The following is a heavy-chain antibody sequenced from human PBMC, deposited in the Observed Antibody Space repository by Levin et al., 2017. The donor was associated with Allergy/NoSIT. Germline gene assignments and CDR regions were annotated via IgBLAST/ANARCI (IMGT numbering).Heavy chain of an antibody. CDR3: AKPLGIGEAGWLESGLDV. Sequence: GGSLRLSCAASGFTFSSYGMHWVRQAPGKGLEWVAVISHDGSNKYYADSVKGRFTISRDDSKNTLYLQMNSLRAEDTAVFYCAKPLGIGEAGWLESGLDVWGKGTTVTVSS. J-gene: IGHJ6*04. D-gene: IGHD6-13*01. CDR2: ISHDGSNK. V-gene: IGHV3-30*18. CDR1: GFTFSSYG.